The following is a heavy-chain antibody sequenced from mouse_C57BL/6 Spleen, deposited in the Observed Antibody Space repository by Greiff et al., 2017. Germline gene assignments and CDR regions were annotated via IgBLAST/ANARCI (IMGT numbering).Heavy chain of an antibody. CDR2: IYPGDGDT. J-gene: IGHJ4*01. CDR3: ARSPYYYGSSYDAMDY. D-gene: IGHD1-1*01. Sequence: LVESGAELVKPGASVKISCKASGYAFSSYWMNWVKQRPGKGLEWIGQIYPGDGDTNYNGKFKGKATLTADKSSSTAYMQLSSLTSEDSAVYFCARSPYYYGSSYDAMDYWGQGTSVTVSS. CDR1: GYAFSSYW. V-gene: IGHV1-80*01.